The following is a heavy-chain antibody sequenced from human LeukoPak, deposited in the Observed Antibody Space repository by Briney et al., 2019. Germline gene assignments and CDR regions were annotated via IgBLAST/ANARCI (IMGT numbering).Heavy chain of an antibody. CDR3: ARRAGAYSHPYDY. V-gene: IGHV3-53*01. J-gene: IGHJ4*02. D-gene: IGHD4/OR15-4a*01. CDR2: IYSDNT. Sequence: GGSLRLSCAVSGFTVSSNSMSWVRQAPGKGLGWVSFIYSDNTHYSDSVKGRFTISRDNSKNTLYLQMNSLRAEDTAVYYCARRAGAYSHPYDYWGQGTLVTVSS. CDR1: GFTVSSNS.